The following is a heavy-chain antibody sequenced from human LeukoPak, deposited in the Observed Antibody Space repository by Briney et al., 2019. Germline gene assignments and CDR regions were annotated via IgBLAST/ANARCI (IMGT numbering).Heavy chain of an antibody. CDR1: GYTFTDYY. CDR2: INPNTGGT. CDR3: ARDPGRGWSLDY. Sequence: GASVKVSCKASGYTFTDYYMHWVRQAPGQGLEWMGWINPNTGGTNYAQKFQGRIAMTRDTSISTAYMELSSLRSDDTAVYYCARDPGRGWSLDYWGQGTLVTVAS. D-gene: IGHD6-19*01. V-gene: IGHV1-2*02. J-gene: IGHJ4*02.